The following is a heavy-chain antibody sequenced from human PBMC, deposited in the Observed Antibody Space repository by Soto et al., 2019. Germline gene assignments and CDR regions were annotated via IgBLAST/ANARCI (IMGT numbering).Heavy chain of an antibody. CDR3: ARVDGSYTYYYYGMDV. V-gene: IGHV4-61*01. J-gene: IGHJ6*02. CDR1: GGSGRSGSCY. CDR2: IYYSGST. Sequence: SETLSLTCTFSGGSGRSGSCYWSLIRKPPGKGLEWIGYIYYSGSTDYNPSLKSRVTISLDTSKSQFSLKLSSVTAADTAVYYCARVDGSYTYYYYGMDVWGQGTTVTVSS. D-gene: IGHD1-26*01.